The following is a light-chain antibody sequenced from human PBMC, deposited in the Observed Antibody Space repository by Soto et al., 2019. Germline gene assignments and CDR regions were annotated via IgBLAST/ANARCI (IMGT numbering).Light chain of an antibody. Sequence: QSALTQPASVSGSPGQSITISCTGTSSDVGDYNYVSWYQQHPGKAPTLMIYDVSNRPSGVSNRFSGSKSGNTASLTISGLKAEDEADYYCTSYTSSSTYVFGTGTKLTVL. V-gene: IGLV2-14*01. CDR2: DVS. CDR1: SSDVGDYNY. J-gene: IGLJ1*01. CDR3: TSYTSSSTYV.